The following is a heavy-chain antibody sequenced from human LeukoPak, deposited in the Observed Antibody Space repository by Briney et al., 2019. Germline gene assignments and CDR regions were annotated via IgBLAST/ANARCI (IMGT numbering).Heavy chain of an antibody. Sequence: ASVKVSCKASGYPFTRYYILWVRQAPGQGLEWMGIINPSGGSTSYAQKFQGRVTMTRDTSTSTVYMELSSLRSEDTAVYYCARGLDYDILTGPGYGMDVWGQGTTVTVSS. CDR1: GYPFTRYY. J-gene: IGHJ6*02. CDR3: ARGLDYDILTGPGYGMDV. V-gene: IGHV1-46*01. CDR2: INPSGGST. D-gene: IGHD3-9*01.